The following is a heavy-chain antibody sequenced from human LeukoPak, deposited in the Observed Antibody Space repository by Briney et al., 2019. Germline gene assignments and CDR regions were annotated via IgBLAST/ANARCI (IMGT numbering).Heavy chain of an antibody. V-gene: IGHV4-39*01. Sequence: SETLSLTCAVTGDSISNHIYYWDWIRQTPGKGLEWIGAVYYTGNAYYNPSLKSRVTISVDTSDNRFSLHLSSVNAADTAIYYCARLRALSGHRGAFDIWGQGTLVTVSS. CDR3: ARLRALSGHRGAFDI. D-gene: IGHD5/OR15-5a*01. CDR1: GDSISNHIYY. CDR2: VYYTGNA. J-gene: IGHJ3*02.